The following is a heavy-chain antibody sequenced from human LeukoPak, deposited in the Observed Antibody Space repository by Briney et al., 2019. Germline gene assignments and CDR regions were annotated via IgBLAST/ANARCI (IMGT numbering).Heavy chain of an antibody. CDR3: ARDRLHYGEYEKTFDY. D-gene: IGHD4-17*01. CDR1: GFTFDDYG. J-gene: IGHJ4*02. V-gene: IGHV3-48*01. CDR2: ISYSSSTI. Sequence: PGGSLRLSCAASGFTFDDYGMSWVRQAPGKGLEWVSYISYSSSTIYYADSVKGRFTISRDNGKNSLYLQMNSLRAEDTAVYYCARDRLHYGEYEKTFDYWGQGTLVTVSS.